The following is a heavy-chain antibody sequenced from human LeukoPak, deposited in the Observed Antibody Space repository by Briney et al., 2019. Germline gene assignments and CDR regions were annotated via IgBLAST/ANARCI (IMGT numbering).Heavy chain of an antibody. CDR1: GFTFSSYW. CDR2: INSDGGST. CDR3: ARDYGSGTYYYYGMDV. D-gene: IGHD3-10*01. J-gene: IGHJ6*02. V-gene: IGHV3-74*01. Sequence: GGSLRLPCAASGFTFSSYWMHWVRQAPGKGLVWVSRINSDGGSTSYADSVKGRFTISRDNAKNTLYLQMNSLRAEDTAVYYCARDYGSGTYYYYGMDVWGQGTTVTVSS.